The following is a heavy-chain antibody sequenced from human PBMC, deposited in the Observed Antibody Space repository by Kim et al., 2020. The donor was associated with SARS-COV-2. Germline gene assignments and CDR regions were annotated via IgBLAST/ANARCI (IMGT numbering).Heavy chain of an antibody. D-gene: IGHD2-15*01. Sequence: GGSLRLSCAASGFTFSDYDMSWVRQAPGKGLEWVSYISNSRSDTNYADSVTGRFTISRDNAKNTLYLQMNSLSAEATAIYYCARMRGYISATLHYRDYWG. J-gene: IGHJ4*01. CDR3: ARMRGYISATLHYRDY. V-gene: IGHV3-11*03. CDR1: GFTFSDYD. CDR2: ISNSRSDT.